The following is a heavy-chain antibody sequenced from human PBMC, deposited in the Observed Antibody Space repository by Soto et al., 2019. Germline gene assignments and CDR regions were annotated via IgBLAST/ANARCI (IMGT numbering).Heavy chain of an antibody. D-gene: IGHD3-16*01. V-gene: IGHV3-66*01. J-gene: IGHJ6*02. CDR3: ARGPLDHTFGGVFMRGMDV. CDR1: GFTVSSNY. Sequence: EVQLVESGGGLVQPGGSLRLSCAASGFTVSSNYMSWVRQAPGKGLEWVSVIYSGGSTYYADSVKGRFTISRDNSKNTLYIQVNSLRAEDTAVYYCARGPLDHTFGGVFMRGMDVWGQGTTVTVSS. CDR2: IYSGGST.